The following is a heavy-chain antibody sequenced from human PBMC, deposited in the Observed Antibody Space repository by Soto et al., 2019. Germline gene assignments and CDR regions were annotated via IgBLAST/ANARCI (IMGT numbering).Heavy chain of an antibody. V-gene: IGHV3-33*01. CDR2: IWYDGSNK. D-gene: IGHD2-2*01. CDR1: GFTFSSYG. CDR3: ARDEIVVATDAFDF. J-gene: IGHJ3*01. Sequence: PGGSLRLSCAASGFTFSSYGIHWVRQATGKGLEWVGIIWYDGSNKYYADSVKGRFTISRDNSKNTLYLQMNSLRVEDTAVYYCARDEIVVATDAFDFWGQGTMVTVSS.